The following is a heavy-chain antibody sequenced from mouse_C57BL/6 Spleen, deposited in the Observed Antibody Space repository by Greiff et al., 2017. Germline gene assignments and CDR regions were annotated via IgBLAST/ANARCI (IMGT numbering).Heavy chain of an antibody. Sequence: LVESGASVKISCKASGYAFSSSWMNWVKQRPGKGLEWIGRIYPGDGDTNYNGKFKGKATLTADKSSSTAYMQLSSLTSEDSAVYFCARDNGSSYGCDYGGKGTTLTVSS. D-gene: IGHD1-1*01. CDR2: IYPGDGDT. J-gene: IGHJ2*01. CDR1: GYAFSSSW. CDR3: ARDNGSSYGCDY. V-gene: IGHV1-82*01.